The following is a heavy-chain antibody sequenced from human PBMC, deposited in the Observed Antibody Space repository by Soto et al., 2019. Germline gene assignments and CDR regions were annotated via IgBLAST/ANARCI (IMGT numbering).Heavy chain of an antibody. D-gene: IGHD3-22*01. CDR3: ARVTTYYYDSSRFDY. V-gene: IGHV3-30-3*01. CDR1: GFTFSSYA. J-gene: IGHJ4*02. Sequence: GGSLRLSCAASGFTFSSYAMHWVRQAPGKGLEWVAVISYDGSNKYYADSVKGRFTISRDNSKNTLYLQMNSLRAEDTAVYYCARVTTYYYDSSRFDYWGQGTLVTVSS. CDR2: ISYDGSNK.